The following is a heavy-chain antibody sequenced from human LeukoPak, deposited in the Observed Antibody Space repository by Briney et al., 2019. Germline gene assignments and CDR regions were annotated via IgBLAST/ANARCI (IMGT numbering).Heavy chain of an antibody. D-gene: IGHD4/OR15-4a*01. CDR2: ISSSGSTI. CDR3: ARDPNMVVSYLFDY. V-gene: IGHV3-48*03. J-gene: IGHJ4*02. Sequence: GGSLRLSCAASGFTFSSYEMNWVRQAPGKGLEWVSYISSSGSTIYYADSVKGRFTISRDNAKNSLYLQMNSLRAEDTAVYYCARDPNMVVSYLFDYWGQGTLVTVSS. CDR1: GFTFSSYE.